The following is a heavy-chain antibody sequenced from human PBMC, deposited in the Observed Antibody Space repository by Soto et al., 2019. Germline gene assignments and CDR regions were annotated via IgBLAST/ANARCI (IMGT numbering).Heavy chain of an antibody. CDR1: GYTFNSYY. CDR3: ARGGPENEDFYDSSGLYGMDV. Sequence: ASVKVSCKASGYTFNSYYMHWVRQAPGQGLEWMGIINPSGGSTSYAQKFQGRVTMTRDTSTSTVYMELSSLRSEDTAVYYCARGGPENEDFYDSSGLYGMDVWAQGTTVTVSS. CDR2: INPSGGST. V-gene: IGHV1-46*02. J-gene: IGHJ6*02. D-gene: IGHD3-22*01.